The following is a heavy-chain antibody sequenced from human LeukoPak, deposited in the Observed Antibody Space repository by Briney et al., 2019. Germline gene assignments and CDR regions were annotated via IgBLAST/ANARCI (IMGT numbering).Heavy chain of an antibody. CDR3: ARDRVDSSGWYQVY. Sequence: GGSLRLSCAASGFTFSSYWMSWVRQAPGKGLEWVANIKQDGSEKYYVDSVKGRFTISRDNAKNSLYLQMNSLRAEDTAVCYCARDRVDSSGWYQVYWGQGTLVTVSS. D-gene: IGHD6-19*01. J-gene: IGHJ4*02. CDR1: GFTFSSYW. CDR2: IKQDGSEK. V-gene: IGHV3-7*03.